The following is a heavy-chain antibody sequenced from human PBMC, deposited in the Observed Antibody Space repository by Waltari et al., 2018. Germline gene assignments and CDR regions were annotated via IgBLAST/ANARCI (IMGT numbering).Heavy chain of an antibody. CDR3: ATYVGASVGTAAFDV. V-gene: IGHV4-39*01. J-gene: IGHJ3*01. CDR2: ISYSGAT. Sequence: QLHLQESGPGLVKPSETLSLTCSVSGGSITRSRHYWGWIRQPPGKGLEWTGTISYSGATYYNPSLRSRVTISLDTSKNQFSLKLNSVTAADTAVYYCATYVGASVGTAAFDVWGQGTMVTVSS. D-gene: IGHD3-16*01. CDR1: GGSITRSRHY.